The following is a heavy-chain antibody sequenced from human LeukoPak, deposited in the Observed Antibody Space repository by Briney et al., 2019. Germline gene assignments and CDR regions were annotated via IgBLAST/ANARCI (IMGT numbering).Heavy chain of an antibody. V-gene: IGHV4-59*01. Sequence: PSETLSLTCTVSGGSISSYYWSWIRQPPGKGLEWIGYIYYSGSTNYNPSLESRVTISVDTSKNQFSLKLSSVTAADTAVYYCARGGSGWFNYWGQGTLVTVSS. CDR2: IYYSGST. J-gene: IGHJ4*02. D-gene: IGHD6-19*01. CDR3: ARGGSGWFNY. CDR1: GGSISSYY.